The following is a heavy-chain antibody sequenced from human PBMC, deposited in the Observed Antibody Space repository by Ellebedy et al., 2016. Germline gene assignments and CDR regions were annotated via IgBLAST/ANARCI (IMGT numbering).Heavy chain of an antibody. J-gene: IGHJ4*02. Sequence: GESLKISXAASGFTFSTYSMSWVRQAPGKGLEWVAIISANGNKRDLADSVQGRFTISRDNFRNTLHLQMDNLRGEDTAVYYCRQGHYADYWGQGTLVTVSS. V-gene: IGHV3-23*01. D-gene: IGHD2-2*01. CDR1: GFTFSTYS. CDR2: ISANGNKR. CDR3: RQGHYADY.